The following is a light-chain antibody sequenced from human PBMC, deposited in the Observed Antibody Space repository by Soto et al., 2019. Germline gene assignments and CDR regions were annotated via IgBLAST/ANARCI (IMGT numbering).Light chain of an antibody. J-gene: IGLJ2*01. CDR1: SSDVGGYNY. V-gene: IGLV2-14*01. Sequence: QSALTQPASVSGSPGQSITISCTGTSSDVGGYNYVSWYQQHPGTAPKVIIYDVSNRPSGVSNRFSGSKSGNTASLTISGLRAEDEADYYCSSYTDSDTLEIGGGTKLTVL. CDR2: DVS. CDR3: SSYTDSDTLE.